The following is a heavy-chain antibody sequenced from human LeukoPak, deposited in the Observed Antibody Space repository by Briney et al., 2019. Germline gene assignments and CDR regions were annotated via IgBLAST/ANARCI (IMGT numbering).Heavy chain of an antibody. V-gene: IGHV3-48*03. J-gene: IGHJ6*02. CDR1: GFTFSSYE. Sequence: GGSLRLSCAASGFTFSSYEMNWVRQAPGKGLEWVSYISSSGSTIYYADSVKGRFTISRDNAKNSLYLQMNSLRAEDTAVYYCARAEGYCSGGSCYYYYGMDVWGQGTTVTVSS. CDR2: ISSSGSTI. D-gene: IGHD2-15*01. CDR3: ARAEGYCSGGSCYYYYGMDV.